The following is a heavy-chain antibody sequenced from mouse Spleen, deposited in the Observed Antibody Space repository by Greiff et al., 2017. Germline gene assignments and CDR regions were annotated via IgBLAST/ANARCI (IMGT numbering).Heavy chain of an antibody. Sequence: VQLVESGAELVKPGASVKISCKASGYAFSSYWMNWVKQRPGKGLEWIGQIYPGDGDTNYNGKFKGKATLTADKSSSTAYMQLSSLTSEDSAVYFCARDLYYSNPRPWFAYWGQGTLGTVSA. CDR2: IYPGDGDT. D-gene: IGHD2-5*01. CDR3: ARDLYYSNPRPWFAY. CDR1: GYAFSSYW. V-gene: IGHV1-80*01. J-gene: IGHJ3*01.